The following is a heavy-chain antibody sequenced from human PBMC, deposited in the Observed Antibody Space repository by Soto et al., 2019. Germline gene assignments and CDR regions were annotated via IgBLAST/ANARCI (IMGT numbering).Heavy chain of an antibody. V-gene: IGHV1-69*01. J-gene: IGHJ3*02. CDR1: GGTFSNYD. Sequence: QVQLVQSGAEVKKPGTSVKVSCEVSGGTFSNYDITWVRQAPGQGLEWLGGAIPVYGSTNYAQKFQGRVTITAGESATTTFMELSSLRSDDTAVYYCARRGVANSRDAFDIWGQGTLVTVS. D-gene: IGHD1-26*01. CDR2: AIPVYGST. CDR3: ARRGVANSRDAFDI.